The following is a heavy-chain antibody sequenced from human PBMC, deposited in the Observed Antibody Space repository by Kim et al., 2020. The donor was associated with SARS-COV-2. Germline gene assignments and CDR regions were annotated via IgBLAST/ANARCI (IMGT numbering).Heavy chain of an antibody. CDR3: ARDLYGSGSYYDTYNWFDP. Sequence: GGSLRLSCAASGFTFSSYAMHWVRQAPGKGLEWVAVISYDGSNKYYADSVKGRFTISRDNSKNTLYLQMNSLRAEDTAVYYCARDLYGSGSYYDTYNWFDPWGQGTLVTVSS. J-gene: IGHJ5*02. CDR2: ISYDGSNK. CDR1: GFTFSSYA. V-gene: IGHV3-30*04. D-gene: IGHD3-10*01.